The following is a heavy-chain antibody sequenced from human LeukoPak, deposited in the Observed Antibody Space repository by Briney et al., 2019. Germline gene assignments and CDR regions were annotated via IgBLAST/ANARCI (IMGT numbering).Heavy chain of an antibody. CDR2: ISSSSSTI. J-gene: IGHJ4*02. Sequence: GGSLRLSCAASGFTFSCYSMNWVRQAPGKGLEWVSYISSSSSTIYYADSVKGRFTISRDNAKNSLYLQMNSLRAEDTAVYYCARDVRSWIAAAGTSLDYWGQGTLVTVSS. CDR1: GFTFSCYS. V-gene: IGHV3-48*01. D-gene: IGHD6-13*01. CDR3: ARDVRSWIAAAGTSLDY.